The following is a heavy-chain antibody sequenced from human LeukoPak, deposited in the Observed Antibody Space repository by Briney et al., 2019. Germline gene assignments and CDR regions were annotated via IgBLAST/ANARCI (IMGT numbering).Heavy chain of an antibody. CDR2: INTNTGNP. CDR3: ARGGSGYDLDAFDI. CDR1: GYTFTSYA. J-gene: IGHJ3*02. V-gene: IGHV7-4-1*02. Sequence: ASVKVSCKASGYTFTSYAMNWVRQAPGQGLEWMGWINTNTGNPTYAQGFTGRFVFSLDTSVGTAYLQISSLKAEDTAVYYCARGGSGYDLDAFDIWGQGTMVTVSS. D-gene: IGHD5-12*01.